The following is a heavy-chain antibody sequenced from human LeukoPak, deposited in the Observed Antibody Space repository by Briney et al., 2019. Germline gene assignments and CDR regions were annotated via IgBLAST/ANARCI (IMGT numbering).Heavy chain of an antibody. V-gene: IGHV4-59*01. J-gene: IGHJ4*02. D-gene: IGHD2-2*01. CDR1: GGSISGYY. CDR3: ARARSKWYHDY. Sequence: SETLSLTCTVSGGSISGYYWSWIRQPPGKGLEWVGYVSYSGSTNYNPSLKSRVTISVDTSREQFSLKLSSVTAAGTAVYYCARARSKWYHDYWGQGTLVTVSS. CDR2: VSYSGST.